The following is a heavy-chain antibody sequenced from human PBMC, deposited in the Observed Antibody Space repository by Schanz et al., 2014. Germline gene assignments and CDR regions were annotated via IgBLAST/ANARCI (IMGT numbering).Heavy chain of an antibody. CDR3: ARGGFGEVSYFDY. V-gene: IGHV3-21*01. Sequence: EVQLLESGGGLVQPGGSLRLSCAASGFTFSSYAMSWVRQAPGKGLEWVSSISYGTSYIYYAESVKGRFTISRDNAKNSLYLQMNSLRPEDTAVYYCARGGFGEVSYFDYWGQGTLVTVSS. CDR2: ISYGTSYI. J-gene: IGHJ4*02. CDR1: GFTFSSYA. D-gene: IGHD3-10*01.